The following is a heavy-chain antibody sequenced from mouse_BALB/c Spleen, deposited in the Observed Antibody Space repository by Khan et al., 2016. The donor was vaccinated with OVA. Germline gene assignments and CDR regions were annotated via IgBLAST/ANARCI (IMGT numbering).Heavy chain of an antibody. CDR3: ASYDNLDVMDY. CDR2: IWSGGST. J-gene: IGHJ4*01. CDR1: GFSLTSYE. V-gene: IGHV2-2*02. D-gene: IGHD2-3*01. Sequence: QVQLKQSGPGLVQPSQSLSITCTVSGFSLTSYEIHWVRQSPGKGLEWLGVIWSGGSTEYNAAFIYRLSISKEDSTSQVFCKMNSLQPTNTAIYYCASYDNLDVMDYWGQGTSVTVSP.